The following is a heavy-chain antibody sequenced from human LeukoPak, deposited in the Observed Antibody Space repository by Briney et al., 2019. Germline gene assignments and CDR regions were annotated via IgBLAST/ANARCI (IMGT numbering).Heavy chain of an antibody. Sequence: GASVKVSCKASGGTFSSYAISWVRQAPGQGLEWMGGIIPIFGTANYAQKFQGRVTITADESTSTAYMELSSLRSEDTAVYYCARDLGRDGYNAPFDYWGQGTLVTVSS. V-gene: IGHV1-69*13. CDR2: IIPIFGTA. CDR3: ARDLGRDGYNAPFDY. CDR1: GGTFSSYA. J-gene: IGHJ4*02. D-gene: IGHD5-24*01.